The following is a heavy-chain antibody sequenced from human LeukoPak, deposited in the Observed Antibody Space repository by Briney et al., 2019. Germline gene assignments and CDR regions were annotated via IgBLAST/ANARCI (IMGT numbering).Heavy chain of an antibody. V-gene: IGHV3-7*03. D-gene: IGHD3-22*01. CDR2: IKPDGSEK. J-gene: IGHJ4*02. CDR1: GFTFSTYW. Sequence: HPGGSLRLSCAASGFTFSTYWMTWVRQAPGKGLEWVADIKPDGSEKYYVDSVKGRFTFSRDNAKNSLSLKMNSLRAEDTAVYYCAKDRYDSSGYLFDYWGQGTLVTVSS. CDR3: AKDRYDSSGYLFDY.